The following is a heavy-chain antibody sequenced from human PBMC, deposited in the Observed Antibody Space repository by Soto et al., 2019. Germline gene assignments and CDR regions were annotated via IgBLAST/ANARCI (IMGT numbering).Heavy chain of an antibody. CDR1: GGSISSYY. V-gene: IGHV4-59*01. Sequence: SETLSLTCTVSGGSISSYYWSWIRQPPGKGLEWIGYIYYSGSTNYNPSLKSRVTISVDTSKNQFSLKLSSVTAADTAVYYCARDAVIPPGRYDSSGYYDYNWFGPWGQGTLVTVSS. CDR3: ARDAVIPPGRYDSSGYYDYNWFGP. D-gene: IGHD3-22*01. CDR2: IYYSGST. J-gene: IGHJ5*02.